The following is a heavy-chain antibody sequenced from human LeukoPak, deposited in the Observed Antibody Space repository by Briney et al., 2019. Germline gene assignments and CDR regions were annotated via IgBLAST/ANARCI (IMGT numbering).Heavy chain of an antibody. CDR3: ARDAFISLHRIAAAGTGYYGMDV. J-gene: IGHJ6*02. D-gene: IGHD6-13*01. CDR2: IYYSGST. Sequence: PSQTLSLTCTVSGGSISSGGYYWRWIRQHPGKGLEWIGYIYYSGSTYYNPSLKSRVTISVDTSKNQFSLKLSSVTAADTAVYYCARDAFISLHRIAAAGTGYYGMDVWGQGTTVTVSS. CDR1: GGSISSGGYY. V-gene: IGHV4-31*03.